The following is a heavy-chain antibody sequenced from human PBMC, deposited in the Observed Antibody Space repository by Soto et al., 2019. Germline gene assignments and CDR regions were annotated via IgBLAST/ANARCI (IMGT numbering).Heavy chain of an antibody. CDR3: ARDLLATITFPYYYYGMDV. D-gene: IGHD5-12*01. CDR2: INPNSGGT. CDR1: GYTFTGYY. Sequence: ASVKVSCKASGYTFTGYYMHWVRQAPGQGLEWMGWINPNSGGTNYAQKFQGWVTMTRDTSISTAYMELSRLRSDDTAVYDFARDLLATITFPYYYYGMDVWGQGTTVTVSS. J-gene: IGHJ6*02. V-gene: IGHV1-2*04.